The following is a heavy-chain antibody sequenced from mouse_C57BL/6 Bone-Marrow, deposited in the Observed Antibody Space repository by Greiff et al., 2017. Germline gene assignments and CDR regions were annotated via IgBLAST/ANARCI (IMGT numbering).Heavy chain of an antibody. CDR3: ASHYYGSSLYYAMDY. V-gene: IGHV5-6*01. Sequence: EVMLVESGGDLVKPGGSLKLSCAASGFTFSSYGMSWVRQTPDKRLEWVATISSGGSYTYYPDSVKGRFTISRDNAKNTLYLQMSSLKSEDTAMYYCASHYYGSSLYYAMDYWGQGTSVTVSS. D-gene: IGHD1-1*01. CDR1: GFTFSSYG. J-gene: IGHJ4*01. CDR2: ISSGGSYT.